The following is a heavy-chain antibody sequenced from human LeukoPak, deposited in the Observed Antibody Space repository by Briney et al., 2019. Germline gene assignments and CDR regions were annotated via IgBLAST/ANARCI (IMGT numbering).Heavy chain of an antibody. J-gene: IGHJ6*02. CDR1: GGSISSGDYY. Sequence: SQTLSLTCTVSGGSISSGDYYWGWIRQPPGKGLEWIGYIYDSGNTNYNPSLKIRVTMSVDTSRDQFSLKVSSVTAADTAVYYCARLRYSTSYYYHGMDVWGQGTTVTVSS. CDR2: IYDSGNT. CDR3: ARLRYSTSYYYHGMDV. V-gene: IGHV4-61*08. D-gene: IGHD3-9*01.